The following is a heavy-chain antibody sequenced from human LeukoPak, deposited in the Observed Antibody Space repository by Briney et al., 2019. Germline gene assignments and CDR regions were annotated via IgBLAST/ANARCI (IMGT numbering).Heavy chain of an antibody. V-gene: IGHV3-23*01. CDR3: AKELTTERTPGVDA. CDR2: ISGSGDTN. J-gene: IGHJ5*02. Sequence: GGTLTLTCTASGFTFSSYSMSWVRQRPGTGLEWVSDISGSGDTNFYADSVKGRFTISRDNSKKALYLQVNGLRAEDTAVYFCAKELTTERTPGVDAWVQGALVGVSS. D-gene: IGHD4-17*01. CDR1: GFTFSSYS.